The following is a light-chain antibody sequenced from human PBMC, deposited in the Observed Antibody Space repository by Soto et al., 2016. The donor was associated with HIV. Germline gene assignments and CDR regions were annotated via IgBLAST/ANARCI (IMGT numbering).Light chain of an antibody. V-gene: IGLV3-21*03. J-gene: IGLJ2*01. Sequence: SYVLTQPPSLSVAPRKTARITCGGNNVGSKSVQWYQQKPGQAPILVLYDDSDRPSGIPERFSGSNSGNTATLSISRVEAGDEADYYCQVWDAGTDLVVFGGGTKLTAL. CDR2: DDS. CDR1: NVGSKS. CDR3: QVWDAGTDLVV.